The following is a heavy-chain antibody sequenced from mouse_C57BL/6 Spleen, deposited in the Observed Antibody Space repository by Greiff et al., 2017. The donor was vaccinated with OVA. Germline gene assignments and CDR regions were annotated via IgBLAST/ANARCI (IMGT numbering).Heavy chain of an antibody. CDR2: INPSSGYT. CDR1: GFTFTSYW. CDR3: ARAGYDPYYAMDY. D-gene: IGHD2-10*02. Sequence: VQLQQSGADLVKPGASVKLSCKASGFTFTSYWMHWVKQRPGQGLEWIGYINPSSGYTKYNQKFKDKATLTADKTSSTAYMQLSSLTYEDSAVYYCARAGYDPYYAMDYWGQGTSVTVSS. V-gene: IGHV1-7*01. J-gene: IGHJ4*01.